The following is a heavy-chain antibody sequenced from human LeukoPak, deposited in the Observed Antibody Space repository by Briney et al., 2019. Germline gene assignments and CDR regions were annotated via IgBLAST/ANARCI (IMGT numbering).Heavy chain of an antibody. CDR2: IRYDGSYR. CDR3: AKGVRGDIVVVTPSHYMDV. D-gene: IGHD2-21*02. V-gene: IGHV3-30*02. CDR1: GFTFSTYG. Sequence: PGGSLRLSCAASGFTFSTYGMHWVRLAPGKGLEWVAFIRYDGSYRYYADSVKGRFTISRDNSKNTLYLQMNSPRAEDTAMYYCAKGVRGDIVVVTPSHYMDVWGKGTTVTVSS. J-gene: IGHJ6*03.